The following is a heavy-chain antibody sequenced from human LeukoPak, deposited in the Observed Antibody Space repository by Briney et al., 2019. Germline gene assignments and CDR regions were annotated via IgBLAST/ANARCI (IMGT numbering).Heavy chain of an antibody. V-gene: IGHV1-2*02. CDR1: GFAFTDYY. Sequence: ASVKVSCKASGFAFTDYYVHWVRQAPGQGLEWMGCIKSNNGGTDYAQKFQGRVTMTRDTSINIAYVELSGLRSDDTALYYCASHRLNAWGQGTLVTVSS. J-gene: IGHJ5*02. D-gene: IGHD3-16*01. CDR2: IKSNNGGT. CDR3: ASHRLNA.